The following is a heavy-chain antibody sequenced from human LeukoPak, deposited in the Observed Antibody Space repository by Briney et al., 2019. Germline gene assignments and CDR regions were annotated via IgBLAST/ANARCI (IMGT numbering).Heavy chain of an antibody. CDR1: GFTFSSYS. J-gene: IGHJ4*02. D-gene: IGHD3-9*01. Sequence: GGSLRLSCAASGFTFSSYSMNWVRQAPGKGLEWVSSISSSSSYIYYADSVKGRFTISRDNSKNTLYLQMNSLRAEDTAVYYCARGSRYFDWLPLDYWGQGTLVTVSS. CDR2: ISSSSSYI. V-gene: IGHV3-21*01. CDR3: ARGSRYFDWLPLDY.